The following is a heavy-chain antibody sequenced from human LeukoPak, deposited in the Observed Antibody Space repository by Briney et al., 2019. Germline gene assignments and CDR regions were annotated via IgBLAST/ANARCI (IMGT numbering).Heavy chain of an antibody. J-gene: IGHJ6*02. CDR2: ISYDGSNK. Sequence: PGGSLRLSCAASGFTFSSYAMHWVRQAPGKGLEWVAVISYDGSNKYYADSVKGRFTISRDNSKNTLYLQMNSLRAEDTAVYYCARAANVWHYYYYGMDDWGQGTTVTVSS. D-gene: IGHD2-21*01. CDR1: GFTFSSYA. V-gene: IGHV3-30-3*01. CDR3: ARAANVWHYYYYGMDD.